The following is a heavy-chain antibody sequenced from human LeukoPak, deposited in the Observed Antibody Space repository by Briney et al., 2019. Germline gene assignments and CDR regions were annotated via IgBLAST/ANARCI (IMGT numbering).Heavy chain of an antibody. Sequence: GGSLRLSCAASGFTVSSNYMSWVRQAPGKGLEWVSVIYSGGSTYYAGSVKGRFTISRDNSKNTLYLQMNSLRAEDTAVYYCAVGFDLEWILPPGYWGQGTLVTVSS. CDR3: AVGFDLEWILPPGY. CDR2: IYSGGST. CDR1: GFTVSSNY. V-gene: IGHV3-53*01. J-gene: IGHJ4*02. D-gene: IGHD3-3*01.